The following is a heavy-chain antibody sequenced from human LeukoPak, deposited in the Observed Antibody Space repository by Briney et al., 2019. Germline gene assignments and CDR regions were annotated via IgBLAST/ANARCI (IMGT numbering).Heavy chain of an antibody. D-gene: IGHD5-12*01. Sequence: PSETLSLTCTVSGGSISSYYWSWIRQHPGKGLEWIGYIYYSGSTYYNPSLKSRVTISVDTSKNQFSLKLSSVTAADTAVYYCARERGHSGYDHLFDYWGQGTLVTVSS. CDR1: GGSISSYY. J-gene: IGHJ4*02. CDR2: IYYSGST. V-gene: IGHV4-59*06. CDR3: ARERGHSGYDHLFDY.